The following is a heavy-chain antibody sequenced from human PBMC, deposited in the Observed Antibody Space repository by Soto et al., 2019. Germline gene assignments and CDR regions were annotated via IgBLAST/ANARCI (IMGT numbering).Heavy chain of an antibody. Sequence: PSETLSLTCTVSGGSISSGGYYWSWIRQHPGKGLEWIGYIYYSGSTYYNPSLKSRVTISVDTSKNQFSLKLSSVTAADTAVYYCASMLLSVVTAPNYYYGMDVWGQGTTVTVSS. CDR2: IYYSGST. D-gene: IGHD2-21*02. V-gene: IGHV4-31*03. CDR3: ASMLLSVVTAPNYYYGMDV. J-gene: IGHJ6*02. CDR1: GGSISSGGYY.